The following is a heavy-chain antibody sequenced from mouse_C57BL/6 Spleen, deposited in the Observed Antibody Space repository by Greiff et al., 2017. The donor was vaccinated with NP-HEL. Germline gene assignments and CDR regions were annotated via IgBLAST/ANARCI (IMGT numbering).Heavy chain of an antibody. J-gene: IGHJ3*01. D-gene: IGHD2-3*01. Sequence: QVHVKQSGAELVKPGASVKISCKASGYAFSSYWMNWVKQRPGKGLEWIGQIYPGDGDTNYNGKFKGKATLTADKSYSTAYMKLSSLTSEDSAVYYCARRDGYSAWFAYWGTGTLVTVSA. CDR3: ARRDGYSAWFAY. CDR2: IYPGDGDT. V-gene: IGHV1-80*01. CDR1: GYAFSSYW.